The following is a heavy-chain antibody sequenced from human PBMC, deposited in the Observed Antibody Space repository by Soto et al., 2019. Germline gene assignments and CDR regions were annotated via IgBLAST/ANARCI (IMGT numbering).Heavy chain of an antibody. Sequence: SETLSLTCSVSGGSISGSYWSWIRQPPGKGLEWLGYVYYTGSTNYSPSLRSRVSISVDTSKNEFSLRLSSVTAADTAVYFCARSVAVPGAHIDYWGQGTQVTVSS. V-gene: IGHV4-59*01. CDR3: ARSVAVPGAHIDY. J-gene: IGHJ4*02. D-gene: IGHD6-19*01. CDR2: VYYTGST. CDR1: GGSISGSY.